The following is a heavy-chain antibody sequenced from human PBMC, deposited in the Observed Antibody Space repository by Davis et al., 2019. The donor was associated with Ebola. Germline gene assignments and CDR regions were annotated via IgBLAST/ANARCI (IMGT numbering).Heavy chain of an antibody. CDR1: GFSFSTYG. CDR3: AQEYCSNSGSYCTYFDH. Sequence: PGGSLRLSCAASGFSFSTYGMHWVRQAPGKGLEWVAVISFNGNHKDYVVSVKGRFTISRDNSDNTLYLQMNSLRAEDTAVYHCAQEYCSNSGSYCTYFDHWGQGTLVTVSS. J-gene: IGHJ4*02. V-gene: IGHV3-30*18. D-gene: IGHD3-10*01. CDR2: ISFNGNHK.